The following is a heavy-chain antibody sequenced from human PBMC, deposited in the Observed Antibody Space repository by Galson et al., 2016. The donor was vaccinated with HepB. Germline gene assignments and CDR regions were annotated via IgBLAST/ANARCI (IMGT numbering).Heavy chain of an antibody. D-gene: IGHD2-2*01. Sequence: SLRLSCAASGFTFSSYAMHWARQAPGKGLEFVSAISRNGGSTYYADSVKGRFTISRDNSKNTLYLQMSSLSAEDTAVYYCVNFVIVPSTMRNYWGQGTLVTVSS. J-gene: IGHJ4*02. CDR1: GFTFSSYA. CDR2: ISRNGGST. CDR3: VNFVIVPSTMRNY. V-gene: IGHV3-64D*06.